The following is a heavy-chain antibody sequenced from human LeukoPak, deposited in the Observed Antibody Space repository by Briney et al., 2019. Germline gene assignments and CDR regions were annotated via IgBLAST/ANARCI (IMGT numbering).Heavy chain of an antibody. CDR1: GFTSSSYA. CDR2: ISYDGSNK. J-gene: IGHJ4*02. Sequence: GGSLRLSCAASGFTSSSYAMHWVRQAPGKGLEWVAVISYDGSNKYYADSVKGRFTISRDNSKNTLYLQMNSLRAEDTAVYYCAKDPYPGDTAMDAFDYWGQGTLVTVSS. CDR3: AKDPYPGDTAMDAFDY. D-gene: IGHD5-18*01. V-gene: IGHV3-30*04.